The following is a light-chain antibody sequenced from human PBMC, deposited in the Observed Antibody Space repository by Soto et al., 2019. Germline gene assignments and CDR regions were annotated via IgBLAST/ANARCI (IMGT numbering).Light chain of an antibody. CDR1: SSNIGAGYD. CDR2: GNS. J-gene: IGLJ2*01. Sequence: QSVLTQPPSVSGAPGQRVTISCTGSSSNIGAGYDVHWYQQLPGTAPILLIYGNSNRPSGVPDRFSGSKSGTSASLAITGLHAEYEADYYCQSYDSSLSAYVVFGGGTKLTVL. CDR3: QSYDSSLSAYVV. V-gene: IGLV1-40*01.